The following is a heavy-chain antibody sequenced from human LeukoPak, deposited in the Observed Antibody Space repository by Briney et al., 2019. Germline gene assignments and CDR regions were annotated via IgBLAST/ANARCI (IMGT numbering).Heavy chain of an antibody. V-gene: IGHV3-21*01. CDR3: ARVGLGIDY. CDR2: ISSSSSYI. J-gene: IGHJ4*02. CDR1: GFTFRSYS. D-gene: IGHD3/OR15-3a*01. Sequence: KRWGSLRLSCAASGFTFRSYSMNWVRQAPGKGLEWVSSISSSSSYIYYADSVKGRFTISRDNAKNSLYLQMNSLRAEDTAVYYCARVGLGIDYWGQGTLVTVSS.